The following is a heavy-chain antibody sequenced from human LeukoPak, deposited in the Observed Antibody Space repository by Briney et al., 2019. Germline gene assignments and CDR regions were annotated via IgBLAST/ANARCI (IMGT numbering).Heavy chain of an antibody. CDR3: AKNRWGSVATPDS. CDR2: IRYDGSNT. Sequence: PGGSLRLSCAASGVSFSDYDIHWVRLAPGKGLEWVTFIRYDGSNTYAESVKGRFTISRDNSKNTVYLQMNSLAIEDTAIYYCAKNRWGSVATPDSWGQGTVVTVSS. J-gene: IGHJ4*02. V-gene: IGHV3-30*02. CDR1: GVSFSDYD. D-gene: IGHD5-12*01.